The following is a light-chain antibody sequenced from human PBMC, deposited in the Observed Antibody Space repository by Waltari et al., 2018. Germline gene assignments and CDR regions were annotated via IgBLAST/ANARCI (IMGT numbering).Light chain of an antibody. CDR3: QNHERLPAT. CDR1: QSVRTY. V-gene: IGKV3-20*01. CDR2: GAS. J-gene: IGKJ1*01. Sequence: ELVLTQSPGTLSLSPGERATLSCRASQSVRTYLAWYKQKPGQAPRLLISGASTRTTGSPDRFSGSGSVTDFSLTISRLEPEDAAVYYCQNHERLPATFGQGTKVEIK.